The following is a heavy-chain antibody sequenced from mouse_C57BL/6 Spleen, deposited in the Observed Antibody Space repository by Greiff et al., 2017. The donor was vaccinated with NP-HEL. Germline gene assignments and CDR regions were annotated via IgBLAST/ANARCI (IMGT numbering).Heavy chain of an antibody. CDR3: TRGGTGRYYFDY. Sequence: VQLQQSGAELVRPGASVTLSCKASGYTFTDYEMHWVKQTPVHGLEWIGAIDPETGGTAYNQKFKGKAILTADKSSSTAYMELRSLTSEDSAVYYCTRGGTGRYYFDYWGQGTTLTVSS. CDR1: GYTFTDYE. D-gene: IGHD1-1*01. V-gene: IGHV1-15*01. J-gene: IGHJ2*01. CDR2: IDPETGGT.